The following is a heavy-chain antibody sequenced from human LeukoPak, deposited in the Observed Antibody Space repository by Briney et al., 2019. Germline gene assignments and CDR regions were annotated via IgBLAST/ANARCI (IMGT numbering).Heavy chain of an antibody. V-gene: IGHV4-59*01. CDR1: GGSISSYY. D-gene: IGHD4-23*01. CDR2: IYYSGST. CDR3: ARDYGGNPDY. Sequence: PSETLSLTCTVSGGSISSYYWSWIRQPPGKGLEWIGYIYYSGSTNYNPSLKSRVTISVDTSKNQFSLKLSSVTAADTAVYYCARDYGGNPDYWGQGTLVTVSS. J-gene: IGHJ4*02.